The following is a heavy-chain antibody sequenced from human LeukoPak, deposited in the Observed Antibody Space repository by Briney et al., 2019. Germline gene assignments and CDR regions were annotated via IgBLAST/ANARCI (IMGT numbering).Heavy chain of an antibody. CDR1: GFTFSSYW. J-gene: IGHJ6*02. V-gene: IGHV3-7*04. CDR2: IKQDGSEK. Sequence: GGSLRLSCAASGFTFSSYWMSWVRQAPGKGLEWVANIKQDGSEKYYVDSVKGRFTISRDNAKNSLYLQMNSLRAEDTAVYYCASDDHWGIAAAGVYYGMDVWGQGTTVTVSS. CDR3: ASDDHWGIAAAGVYYGMDV. D-gene: IGHD6-13*01.